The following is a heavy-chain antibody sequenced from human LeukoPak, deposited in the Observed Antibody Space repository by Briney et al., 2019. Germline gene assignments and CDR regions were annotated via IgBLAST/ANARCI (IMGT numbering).Heavy chain of an antibody. CDR1: GFTFSTFH. Sequence: GGSLRLSCATSGFTFSTFHMHWVRQAPGGVPEWVAFIQNDGGNEYYGDSVKGRFTISRGNSKSTLYLQLNSLTTEDTAVYYCARSYVLNFFNPWGQGTLVTVSS. D-gene: IGHD3-10*02. V-gene: IGHV3-30*02. CDR3: ARSYVLNFFNP. CDR2: IQNDGGNE. J-gene: IGHJ5*02.